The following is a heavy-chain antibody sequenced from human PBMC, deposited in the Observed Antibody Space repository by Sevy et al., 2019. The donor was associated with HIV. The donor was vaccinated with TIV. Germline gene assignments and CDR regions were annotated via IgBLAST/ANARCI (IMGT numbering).Heavy chain of an antibody. CDR2: IYDSMTS. J-gene: IGHJ4*02. Sequence: SETLSLTCTVSGGSMINYHWSWIRQPPGKGLEWIGFIYDSMTSKYNSCFMSRVSISGDPSKNQFSLRLNSVTAADTAVYYCARHGMSATADYWGQGILVTVSS. CDR1: GGSMINYH. CDR3: ARHGMSATADY. D-gene: IGHD6-13*01. V-gene: IGHV4-59*08.